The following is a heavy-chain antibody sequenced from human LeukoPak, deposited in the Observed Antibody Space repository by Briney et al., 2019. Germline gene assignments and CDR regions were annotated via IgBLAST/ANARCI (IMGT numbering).Heavy chain of an antibody. J-gene: IGHJ6*02. D-gene: IGHD2-2*01. CDR2: IKQDGSEK. Sequence: GGSRRLSCAASGFTFSSYWMSWVRQAPGEGLEWVANIKQDGSEKYYVDSVKGRFTISRDNAKNSLYLQMNSLRAEDTAVYYCARVAPGSSTSHYYYYGMDVWGQGTTVTVSS. CDR1: GFTFSSYW. CDR3: ARVAPGSSTSHYYYYGMDV. V-gene: IGHV3-7*01.